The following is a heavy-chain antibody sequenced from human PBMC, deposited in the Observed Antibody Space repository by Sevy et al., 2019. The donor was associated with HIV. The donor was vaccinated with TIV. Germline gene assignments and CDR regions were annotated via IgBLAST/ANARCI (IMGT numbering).Heavy chain of an antibody. CDR3: TKAYYYDSSGYYLIDY. V-gene: IGHV3-23*01. D-gene: IGHD3-22*01. Sequence: GGSLRLSCAASGFTFSSYAMSWVRQAPGKGLEWVSAISGSGGSTYYADSVKGRFTISRDNSKNTLYLQMNSLRAEDTVVYYCTKAYYYDSSGYYLIDYWGQGTLVTVSS. CDR2: ISGSGGST. CDR1: GFTFSSYA. J-gene: IGHJ4*02.